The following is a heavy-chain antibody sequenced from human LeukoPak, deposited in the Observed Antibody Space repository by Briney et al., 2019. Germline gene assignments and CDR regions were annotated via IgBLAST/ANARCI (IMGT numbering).Heavy chain of an antibody. CDR2: ISGTGYNT. J-gene: IGHJ4*02. CDR1: GFTFRNCA. Sequence: GGSLRLSCAASGFTFRNCATSCVPQAPGKGLEWVSGISGTGYNTYYADSVKGRFTISRDNSKNTLYLQVNSLGAEDTAVYYCAKHVSGSLFYFDYWGQRTLVTVSS. D-gene: IGHD3-10*01. V-gene: IGHV3-23*01. CDR3: AKHVSGSLFYFDY.